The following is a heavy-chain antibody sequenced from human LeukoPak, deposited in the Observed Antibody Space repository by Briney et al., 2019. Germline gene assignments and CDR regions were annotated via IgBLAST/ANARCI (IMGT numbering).Heavy chain of an antibody. CDR2: INPNSGGT. D-gene: IGHD6-13*01. V-gene: IGHV1-2*02. J-gene: IGHJ6*03. Sequence: ASVKVSCKASGYTLTGYYMHWVRQAPGQGLEWMGWINPNSGGTNYAQKFQGRVTMTRDTSISTAYMELSRLRSDDTAVYYCARVHSSSWSYYYYYMDVWGKGTTVTVSS. CDR1: GYTLTGYY. CDR3: ARVHSSSWSYYYYYMDV.